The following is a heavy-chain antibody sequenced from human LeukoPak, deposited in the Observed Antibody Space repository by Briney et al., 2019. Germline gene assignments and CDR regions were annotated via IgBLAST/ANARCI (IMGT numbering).Heavy chain of an antibody. J-gene: IGHJ4*02. CDR1: GFTFSRYS. Sequence: QPGGSLRLSCAASGFTFSRYSMNWGRQAPGKGLEWVSYISSGSSTIYYADSVKGRFTISRDNAKSSLYLQMNSLRDEDTAVYYCLIGNYGGNSPFDYWGQGALVTVSS. D-gene: IGHD4-23*01. CDR2: ISSGSSTI. V-gene: IGHV3-48*02. CDR3: LIGNYGGNSPFDY.